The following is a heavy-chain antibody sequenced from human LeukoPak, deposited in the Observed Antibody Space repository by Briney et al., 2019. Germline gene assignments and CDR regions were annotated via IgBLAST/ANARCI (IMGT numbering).Heavy chain of an antibody. D-gene: IGHD2-2*01. J-gene: IGHJ4*02. CDR3: ARGYQLPPFDY. V-gene: IGHV3-53*01. Sequence: GRFTISRDNSKNTVYLLMNSLRAEDTAVYYCARGYQLPPFDYWGQGTLVTVSS.